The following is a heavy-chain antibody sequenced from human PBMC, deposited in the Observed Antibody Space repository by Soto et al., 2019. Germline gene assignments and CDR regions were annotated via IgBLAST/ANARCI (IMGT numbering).Heavy chain of an antibody. J-gene: IGHJ4*02. Sequence: EVQLVESGGGLVQPGRSLRLSCTASGFDFGEYVMHWVRQAPGKGLEWVSGITWNSGNIGYAESVKGRFTISRDNANNSLFLQMNRLRPEDTAVYYCAKDHLGGAVAVPFFDQRGQGAQVTVSS. V-gene: IGHV3-9*01. CDR1: GFDFGEYV. D-gene: IGHD6-19*01. CDR3: AKDHLGGAVAVPFFDQ. CDR2: ITWNSGNI.